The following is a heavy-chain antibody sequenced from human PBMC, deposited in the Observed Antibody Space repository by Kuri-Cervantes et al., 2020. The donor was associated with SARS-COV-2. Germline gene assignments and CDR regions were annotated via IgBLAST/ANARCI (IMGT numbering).Heavy chain of an antibody. Sequence: ASVKVSCKGSGYSFTSYGISWVRQAPGQGLEWMGWISAYNGNTNYAQKLQGRVTMTTDTSTSTAYMELRSLRSDDTAVYYCARGSSSSSNYYYYGMDVWGQGTTVTVSS. V-gene: IGHV1-18*04. CDR2: ISAYNGNT. CDR3: ARGSSSSSNYYYYGMDV. J-gene: IGHJ6*02. D-gene: IGHD6-6*01. CDR1: GYSFTSYG.